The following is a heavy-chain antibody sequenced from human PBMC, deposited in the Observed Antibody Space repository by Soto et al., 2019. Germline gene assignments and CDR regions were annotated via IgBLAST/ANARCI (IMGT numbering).Heavy chain of an antibody. CDR3: ARGWVDTAMVDFDY. CDR2: IYYSGST. Sequence: QVQLQESGPGLVKPSQTLSLTCTVSGVSISSGGYYWSWIRQHPGKGLEWIGYIYYSGSTYYNPSLKSRVTISVDTSKNQFSLKLSSVTAADTAVYYCARGWVDTAMVDFDYWGQGTLVTVSS. CDR1: GVSISSGGYY. V-gene: IGHV4-31*03. J-gene: IGHJ4*02. D-gene: IGHD5-18*01.